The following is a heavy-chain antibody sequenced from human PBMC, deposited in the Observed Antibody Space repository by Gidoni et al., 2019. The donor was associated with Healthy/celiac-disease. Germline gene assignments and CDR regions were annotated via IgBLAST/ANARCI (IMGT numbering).Heavy chain of an antibody. J-gene: IGHJ2*01. CDR2: ISSSSSTI. V-gene: IGHV3-48*01. D-gene: IGHD2-15*01. Sequence: EVQLVESGGGLVQPGGSLRLSCAASGFTFSSYRMNWVRQAPGKGLEWVSYISSSSSTIYYADSVKGRFTISRDNAKNSLYLQMNSLRAEDTAVYYCASHTPPFYCSGGSCSYFDLWGRGTLVTVSS. CDR1: GFTFSSYR. CDR3: ASHTPPFYCSGGSCSYFDL.